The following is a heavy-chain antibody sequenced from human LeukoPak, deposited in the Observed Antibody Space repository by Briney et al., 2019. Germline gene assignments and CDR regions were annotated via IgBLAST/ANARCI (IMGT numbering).Heavy chain of an antibody. V-gene: IGHV4-61*02. CDR2: IYTRGST. D-gene: IGHD4-17*01. CDR1: GGSISSGSYY. Sequence: SQTLSLTCTVSGGSISSGSYYWSWIRQPAGKGLEWIGRIYTRGSTDYNPSLKSRITISVDTSKNQFSLKLSSVTAADTAVYYCARDLRDYGDPYAFDIWGQGTMVTVSS. CDR3: ARDLRDYGDPYAFDI. J-gene: IGHJ3*02.